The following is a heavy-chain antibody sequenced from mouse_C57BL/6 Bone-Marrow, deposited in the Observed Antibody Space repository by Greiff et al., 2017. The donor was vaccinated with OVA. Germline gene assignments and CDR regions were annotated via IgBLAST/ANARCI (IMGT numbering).Heavy chain of an antibody. D-gene: IGHD2-2*01. CDR2: IDPENGDT. CDR3: TLWLRRWFAY. V-gene: IGHV14-4*01. J-gene: IGHJ3*01. CDR1: GFNIKDDY. Sequence: DVQLQESGAELVRPGASVKLSCTASGFNIKDDYMHWVKQRPEQGLEWIGWIDPENGDTEYASKFQGKATITADTSSNTAYLQLSSLTSEDTAVYYCTLWLRRWFAYWGQGTLVTVSA.